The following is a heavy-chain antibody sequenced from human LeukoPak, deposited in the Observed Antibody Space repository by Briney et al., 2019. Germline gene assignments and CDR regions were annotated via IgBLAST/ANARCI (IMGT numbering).Heavy chain of an antibody. J-gene: IGHJ4*02. D-gene: IGHD6-13*01. Sequence: PSETLSLTCTVSGGSISSGGYYWSWLRQPPGKGLEWIGYIFYSGSTDYNPALKSRVTISVDTSKNQFYLQMSSVTAADTAVYYCARRESSNWYGIFDYWGQGALVTVSS. CDR3: ARRESSNWYGIFDY. CDR2: IFYSGST. CDR1: GGSISSGGYY. V-gene: IGHV4-61*08.